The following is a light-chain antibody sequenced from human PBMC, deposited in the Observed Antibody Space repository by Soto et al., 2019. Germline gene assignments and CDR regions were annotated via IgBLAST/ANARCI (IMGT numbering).Light chain of an antibody. J-gene: IGLJ2*01. Sequence: QSVLTQPPSVSAAPGQKVTISCSGSSCNIGNNYVSWYQQLPGTAPKLLIYDNNKRPSGIPDRFSGSKSGTSATLGITGLQTGDEADYYCGTWDSSLSAHVVFGGGTKVTVL. V-gene: IGLV1-51*01. CDR3: GTWDSSLSAHVV. CDR1: SCNIGNNY. CDR2: DNN.